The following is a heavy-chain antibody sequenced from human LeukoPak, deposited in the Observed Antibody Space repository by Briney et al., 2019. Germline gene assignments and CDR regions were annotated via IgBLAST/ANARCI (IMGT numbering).Heavy chain of an antibody. V-gene: IGHV1-18*01. J-gene: IGHJ4*02. Sequence: ASVKVSCKASGNSGDTFNTHGVSWVRQAPGQGLEWMGWISAYNGNTNYAQKLQGRVTMTTDTSTSTAYMELRSLRSDDTAVYYCARGFEQWLAWYYFDYWGQGTLVTVSS. CDR3: ARGFEQWLAWYYFDY. D-gene: IGHD6-19*01. CDR2: ISAYNGNT. CDR1: GNSGDTFNTHG.